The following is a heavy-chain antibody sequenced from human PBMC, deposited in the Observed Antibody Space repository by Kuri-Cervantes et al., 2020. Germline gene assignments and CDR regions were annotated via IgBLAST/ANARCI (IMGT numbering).Heavy chain of an antibody. CDR3: ARGAGSSGYYYDYFDY. J-gene: IGHJ4*02. V-gene: IGHV1-18*01. CDR2: ISAYNGNT. Sequence: ASVKVSCKASGYTFTSYGISWLRQAPGQGLEWMGWISAYNGNTNYAQKLQGRVTMTTDTSTSTAYMELRSLRSDDTAVYYCARGAGSSGYYYDYFDYWGQGNLVTDSS. CDR1: GYTFTSYG. D-gene: IGHD3-22*01.